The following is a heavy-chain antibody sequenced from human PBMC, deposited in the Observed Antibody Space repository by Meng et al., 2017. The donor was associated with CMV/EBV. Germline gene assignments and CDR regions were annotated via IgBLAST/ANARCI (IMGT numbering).Heavy chain of an antibody. V-gene: IGHV3-30-3*01. CDR2: ISYDGSNK. CDR3: AREGWEQRGFDY. J-gene: IGHJ4*02. D-gene: IGHD1-26*01. Sequence: GESLKISCAASGFTFSSYAMHWVRQAPGKGLEWVAVISYDGSNKYYADSVKGRFTISRDNSKNTLYLQMNSLRAEDTAVYYCAREGWEQRGFDYWGQGTLVTVSS. CDR1: GFTFSSYA.